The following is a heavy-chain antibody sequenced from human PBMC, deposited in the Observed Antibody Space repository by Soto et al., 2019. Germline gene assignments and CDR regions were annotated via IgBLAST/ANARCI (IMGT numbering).Heavy chain of an antibody. V-gene: IGHV1-18*01. Sequence: VKVSCKASGYTFTSYGISWVRQAPGQGLEWMGWISAYNGNTNYAQKLQGRVTMTTDTSTSTAYMELRSLRSDDTAVYYCARDGYYDSSGFPVAFDIWGQGTMVTVSS. D-gene: IGHD3-22*01. CDR3: ARDGYYDSSGFPVAFDI. CDR2: ISAYNGNT. CDR1: GYTFTSYG. J-gene: IGHJ3*02.